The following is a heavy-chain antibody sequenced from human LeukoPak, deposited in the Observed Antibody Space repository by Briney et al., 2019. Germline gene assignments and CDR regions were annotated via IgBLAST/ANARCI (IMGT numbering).Heavy chain of an antibody. J-gene: IGHJ4*02. CDR1: GGSISSSSYY. D-gene: IGHD5-24*01. CDR2: IYYSGST. V-gene: IGHV4-39*07. Sequence: SETLSLTCTVSGGSISSSSYYWGWIRQPPGKGLEWIGSIYYSGSTYYNPSLKSRVTISVDTSKNQFSLKLSSVTAADTAVYYCAPDRRDGYNWGFDYWGQGTLVTVSS. CDR3: APDRRDGYNWGFDY.